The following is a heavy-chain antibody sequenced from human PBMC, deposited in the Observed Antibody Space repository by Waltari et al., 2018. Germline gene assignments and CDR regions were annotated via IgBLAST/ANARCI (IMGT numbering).Heavy chain of an antibody. CDR2: IDCSDSYT. CDR3: ARTIVQGQYYMDV. Sequence: EVQLVQSGAEVGKPGESLRIACQASGYSFTTSWITWVRQVPGKGLEWMGRIDCSDSYTNYSPYFQGHVALSVDESSSTAYLQWSSLKASDTAIYYCARTIVQGQYYMDVWGKGTMVTVSS. J-gene: IGHJ6*03. CDR1: GYSFTTSW. V-gene: IGHV5-10-1*01. D-gene: IGHD3-22*01.